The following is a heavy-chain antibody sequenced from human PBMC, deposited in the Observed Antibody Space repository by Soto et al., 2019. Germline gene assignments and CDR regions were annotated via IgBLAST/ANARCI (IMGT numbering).Heavy chain of an antibody. D-gene: IGHD7-27*01. J-gene: IGHJ4*02. CDR2: IYYSGRT. V-gene: IGHV4-31*03. CDR1: GGSISSSSYY. Sequence: PSETLSLTCTVSGGSISSSSYYWGWIRQHPGKGLEWIGYIYYSGRTYYNSSLKSRLSISVDTSKNQFSTKLSSVAAADTAVYYCAIGGAGTGNLDSRAQGTLVTLSS. CDR3: AIGGAGTGNLDS.